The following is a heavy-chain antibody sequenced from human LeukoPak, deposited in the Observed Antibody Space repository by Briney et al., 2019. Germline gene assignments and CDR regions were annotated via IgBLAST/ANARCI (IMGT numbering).Heavy chain of an antibody. V-gene: IGHV1-2*02. CDR1: GYTFTGYH. CDR3: ARDWDYYDSSGYLYFDY. Sequence: GASVKVSCKASGYTFTGYHMHWVRQAPGQGLEWMGWINPNSGGTNYARKFQGRVTMTRDTSISTAYMELSRLRSDDTAVYYCARDWDYYDSSGYLYFDYWGQGTLVTVSS. J-gene: IGHJ4*02. D-gene: IGHD3-22*01. CDR2: INPNSGGT.